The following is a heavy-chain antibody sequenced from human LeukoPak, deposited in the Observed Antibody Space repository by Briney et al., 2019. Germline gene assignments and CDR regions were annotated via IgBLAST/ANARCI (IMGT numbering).Heavy chain of an antibody. CDR3: AREAYSYGYAAGIDY. CDR2: IYYSGST. V-gene: IGHV4-59*12. D-gene: IGHD5-18*01. Sequence: SETLSLTCTVSGGSISSYYWSWIRQPPGKGLEWIGYIYYSGSTNYNPSLKSRVTISVDTSKNQFSPKLSSVTAADTAVYYCAREAYSYGYAAGIDYWGQGTLVTVSS. CDR1: GGSISSYY. J-gene: IGHJ4*02.